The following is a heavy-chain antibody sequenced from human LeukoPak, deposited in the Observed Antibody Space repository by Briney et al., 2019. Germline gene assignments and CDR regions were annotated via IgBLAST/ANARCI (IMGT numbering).Heavy chain of an antibody. CDR2: ISGGGGST. CDR1: GFTFSNYV. D-gene: IGHD6-19*01. J-gene: IGHJ4*02. Sequence: PGGTLRLSCAASGFTFSNYVMSWVRQAPGKGLEWVSAISGGGGSTYYADSVKGRFTISRDDSKNTAYLQMNSLKTEDTAVYYCTHYASGWSYWGQGTLVTVSS. CDR3: THYASGWSY. V-gene: IGHV3-23*01.